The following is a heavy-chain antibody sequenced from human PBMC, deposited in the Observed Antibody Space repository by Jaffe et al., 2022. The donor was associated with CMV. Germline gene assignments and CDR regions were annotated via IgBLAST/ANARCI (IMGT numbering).Heavy chain of an antibody. J-gene: IGHJ3*02. CDR2: IYYSGST. Sequence: QLQLQESGPGLVKPSETLSLTCTVSGGSISSSSYYWGWIRQPPGKGLEWIGSIYYSGSTYYNPSLKSRVTISVDTSKNQFSLKLSSVTAADTAVYYCASPGTLYDFWSGYYIPSAFDIWGQGTMVTVSS. D-gene: IGHD3-3*01. CDR3: ASPGTLYDFWSGYYIPSAFDI. V-gene: IGHV4-39*01. CDR1: GGSISSSSYY.